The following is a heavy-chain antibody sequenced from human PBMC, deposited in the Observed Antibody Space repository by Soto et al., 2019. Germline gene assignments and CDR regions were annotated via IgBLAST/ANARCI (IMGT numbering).Heavy chain of an antibody. V-gene: IGHV3-48*02. CDR1: GFTFSSSS. D-gene: IGHD1-7*01. J-gene: IGHJ4*02. CDR2: ISSSGDNM. Sequence: GGSLRLSCAASGFTFSSSSMNWVRQAPGQGLEWVSYISSSGDNMYYADSVRGRFTISRDNAENSLFLQMNSLRDEDTAVYYCARDLRTTSRLFDSWGQGTLVTVSS. CDR3: ARDLRTTSRLFDS.